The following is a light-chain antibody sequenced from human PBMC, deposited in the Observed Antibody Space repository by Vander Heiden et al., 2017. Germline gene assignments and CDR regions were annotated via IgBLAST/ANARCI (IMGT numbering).Light chain of an antibody. CDR2: KAS. V-gene: IGKV1-5*03. Sequence: DIQMTQSPSTLSASVGDRVTITCRASQSISSWLAWYQQKPGKAPKLLIYKASSLESGVQSRFSGSGSGTEFTLTISSLQPDDFATYYCQQDNSYYTFGQGTKMEIK. CDR1: QSISSW. J-gene: IGKJ2*01. CDR3: QQDNSYYT.